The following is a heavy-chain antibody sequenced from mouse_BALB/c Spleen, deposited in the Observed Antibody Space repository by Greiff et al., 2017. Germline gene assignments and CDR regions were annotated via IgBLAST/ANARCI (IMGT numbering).Heavy chain of an antibody. D-gene: IGHD2-4*01. CDR2: ISSGGST. J-gene: IGHJ3*01. V-gene: IGHV5-6-5*01. Sequence: DVMLVESGGGLVKPGGSLKLSCAASGFTFSSYAMSWVRQTPEKRLEWVASISSGGSTYYPDSVKGRFTISRDNARNILYLQMSSLRSEDTAMYYCARGGNYDLAYWGQGTLVTVSA. CDR1: GFTFSSYA. CDR3: ARGGNYDLAY.